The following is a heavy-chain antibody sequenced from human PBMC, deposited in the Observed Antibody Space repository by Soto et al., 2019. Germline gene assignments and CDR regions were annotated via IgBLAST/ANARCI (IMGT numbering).Heavy chain of an antibody. CDR3: AKFAAVVTLLDSYFDA. CDR2: IHTYNGNT. J-gene: IGHJ4*02. D-gene: IGHD2-21*02. CDR1: GYTFTSYG. V-gene: IGHV1-18*01. Sequence: ASVKVSCKASGYTFTSYGISWVRQAPGQGLEWVGWIHTYNGNTNFAQKLQGRVTLTTDTSTSTAYMELRSLRPEDTAQYFCAKFAAVVTLLDSYFDAWGQGALVTVSS.